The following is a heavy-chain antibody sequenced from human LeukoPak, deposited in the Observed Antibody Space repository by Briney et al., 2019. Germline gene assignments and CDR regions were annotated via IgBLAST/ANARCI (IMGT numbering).Heavy chain of an antibody. CDR1: GGTFSSYA. J-gene: IGHJ6*03. CDR3: ATSCYGYYYYYYMDV. Sequence: SVKVSCKASGGTFSSYAISWVRQAPGRGLEWMGGIIPIFGTANYAQKFQGRVTITADESTSTAYMELSSLRSEDTAVYYCATSCYGYYYYYYMDVWGKGTTVTISS. D-gene: IGHD2-2*01. CDR2: IIPIFGTA. V-gene: IGHV1-69*13.